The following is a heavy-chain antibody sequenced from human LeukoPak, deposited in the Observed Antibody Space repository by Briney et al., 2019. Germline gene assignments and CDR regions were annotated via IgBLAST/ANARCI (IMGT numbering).Heavy chain of an antibody. CDR2: ISGSGGST. CDR3: ARDETPTNGYDSYDF. Sequence: PGGSLRLSCAASGFTFSSYAMSWVRQAPGKGLEWVSAISGSGGSTYYAVSVKGRFTISRDNSKNTLYLQMNSLRAEDTDVYYCARDETPTNGYDSYDFWGQGTLVTVST. CDR1: GFTFSSYA. J-gene: IGHJ4*02. V-gene: IGHV3-23*01. D-gene: IGHD5-12*01.